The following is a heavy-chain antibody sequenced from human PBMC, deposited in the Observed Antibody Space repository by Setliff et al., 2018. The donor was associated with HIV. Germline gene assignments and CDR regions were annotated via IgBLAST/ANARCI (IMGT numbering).Heavy chain of an antibody. D-gene: IGHD5-12*01. CDR2: IYYSGST. J-gene: IGHJ6*03. Sequence: SETLSLTCAVYGGSFSGCYWSWIRQSPGKGLEWIGYIYYSGSTNYNPSLKSRVTISVDTSKNQFSLRLNSVTAADTAVYYCARGATLLPGYSDRWEYFYMDVWGKGTTVTVSS. V-gene: IGHV4-59*12. CDR3: ARGATLLPGYSDRWEYFYMDV. CDR1: GGSFSGCY.